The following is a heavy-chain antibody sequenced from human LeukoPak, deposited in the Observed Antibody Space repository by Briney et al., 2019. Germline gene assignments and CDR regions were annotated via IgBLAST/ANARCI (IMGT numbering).Heavy chain of an antibody. CDR3: ARGGGYSYGSFDY. D-gene: IGHD5-18*01. J-gene: IGHJ4*02. CDR1: GFTFDDYA. V-gene: IGHV3-9*01. CDR2: ISWNRGSI. Sequence: SLRLSCAASGFTFDDYAMHWVRQAPGKGLEWVSGISWNRGSIGYADSVKGRFTISRDNAKNTLYLQMNSLRAEDTAVYYCARGGGYSYGSFDYWGQGTLVTVSS.